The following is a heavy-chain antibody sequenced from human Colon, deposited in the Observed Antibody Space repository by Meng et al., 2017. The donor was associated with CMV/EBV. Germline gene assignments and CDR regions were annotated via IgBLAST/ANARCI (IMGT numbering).Heavy chain of an antibody. V-gene: IGHV3-74*02. CDR2: INTDGSTT. J-gene: IGHJ4*02. CDR1: GFTFSSKW. Sequence: EVQLEESGGGLVQPGGSLRLSCAASGFTFSSKWMHWVRQGPGKGLVWVSRINTDGSTTYYADSVKGRFTISRDNAKNTLFLQMNSLRAEDTAVYYCASRDYWGQGTLVTVSS. CDR3: ASRDY.